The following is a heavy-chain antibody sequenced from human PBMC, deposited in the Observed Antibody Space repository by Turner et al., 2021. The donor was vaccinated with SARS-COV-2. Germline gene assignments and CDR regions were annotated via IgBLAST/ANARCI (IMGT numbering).Heavy chain of an antibody. CDR1: GFTFSSYS. D-gene: IGHD3-22*01. J-gene: IGHJ3*02. Sequence: EVQLVASGGGLVKPGGSLRPSCAPSGFTFSSYSMNWVRQAPGKGLEWVSSISSSSSYIYYADSVKGRFTISRDNAKNSLYLQMNSLRAEDTAVYYCARWDNYYDSSGYYPDAFDIWGQGTMVTVSS. CDR3: ARWDNYYDSSGYYPDAFDI. CDR2: ISSSSSYI. V-gene: IGHV3-21*01.